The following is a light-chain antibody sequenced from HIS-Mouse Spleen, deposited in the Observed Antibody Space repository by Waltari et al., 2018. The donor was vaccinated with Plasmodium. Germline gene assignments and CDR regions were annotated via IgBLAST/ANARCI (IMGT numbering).Light chain of an antibody. V-gene: IGLV2-11*01. Sequence: QSALTQPRSVSGSPGQSVTISCTGTSSDVGGYNYVSWYQQHPGKAPKLMIYDVSKRPLGVPDLCSGSKSGNPASLTISGLQAEDEADYYCGSYAGSYTWVFGGGTKLTVL. CDR3: GSYAGSYTWV. CDR2: DVS. J-gene: IGLJ2*01. CDR1: SSDVGGYNY.